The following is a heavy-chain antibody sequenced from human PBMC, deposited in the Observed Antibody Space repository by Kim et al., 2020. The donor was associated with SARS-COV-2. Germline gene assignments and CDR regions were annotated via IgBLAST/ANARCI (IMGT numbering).Heavy chain of an antibody. D-gene: IGHD4-4*01. Sequence: GGSLRLSCTASGFTFGVYAVNWVRQAPGKGLEWVGFIRGKGYGGTTEYAASVKGRFTISRDDSKSIAYLQMNSLKTEDTAVYYCTRTVDMDVWGQGTTVTVCS. J-gene: IGHJ6*02. CDR2: IRGKGYGGTT. V-gene: IGHV3-49*04. CDR1: GFTFGVYA. CDR3: TRTVDMDV.